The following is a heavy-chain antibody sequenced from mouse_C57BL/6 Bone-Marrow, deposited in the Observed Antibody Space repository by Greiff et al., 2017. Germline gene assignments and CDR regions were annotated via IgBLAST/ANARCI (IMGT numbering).Heavy chain of an antibody. V-gene: IGHV1-82*01. CDR3: AKLYGNYGFDY. Sequence: QVQLQQSGPELVKPGASVKISCKASGYAFSSSWMNWVKQRPGKGLEWIGRICPGDGDTNYNGKFKGKATLTADKSSSTAYMQLSSLTSEDSAVYFCAKLYGNYGFDYWGQGTTLTVSS. CDR1: GYAFSSSW. D-gene: IGHD2-1*01. CDR2: ICPGDGDT. J-gene: IGHJ2*01.